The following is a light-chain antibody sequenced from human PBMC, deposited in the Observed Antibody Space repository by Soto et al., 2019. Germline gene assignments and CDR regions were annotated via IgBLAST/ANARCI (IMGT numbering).Light chain of an antibody. Sequence: AIRLTKSPSSLSASVGDRVTITCRASQDIAIYLAWYQQKPGEAPKLLIYAASTLYGGVPSRFSGSGSGTDFTLTISCLQSEDFATYYCQQYYSYPRTFGQGTKVDIK. CDR3: QQYYSYPRT. CDR1: QDIAIY. J-gene: IGKJ1*01. CDR2: AAS. V-gene: IGKV1-8*01.